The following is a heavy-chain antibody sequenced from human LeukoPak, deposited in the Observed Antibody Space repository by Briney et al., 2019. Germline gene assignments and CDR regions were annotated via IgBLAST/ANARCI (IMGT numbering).Heavy chain of an antibody. J-gene: IGHJ5*02. Sequence: PSETLSLTCTVSGDSITSGTHYWGWIRQSPGKGLEWIASVYYSGDTYYNPSLKSRVTMSVDTTKNHFSLKLTSVTASDTAVYYCARSIGMHYTVGGFDPWGQGALVTVSS. CDR1: GDSITSGTHY. CDR2: VYYSGDT. V-gene: IGHV4-39*02. D-gene: IGHD2-2*02. CDR3: ARSIGMHYTVGGFDP.